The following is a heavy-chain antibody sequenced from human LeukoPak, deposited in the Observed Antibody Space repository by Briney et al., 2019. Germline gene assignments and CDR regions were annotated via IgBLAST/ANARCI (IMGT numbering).Heavy chain of an antibody. CDR3: VRDGGYSGYEY. CDR1: GFTFGSYW. J-gene: IGHJ4*02. CDR2: IKQDGSER. D-gene: IGHD5-12*01. Sequence: GGFLRLSCAASGFTFGSYWMTWVRQAPGKGLEWVANIKQDGSERYYVDSMKGRITISRDNAKKSLYLEVNSLSAEDTAVYYCVRDGGYSGYEYWGQGTLVTVSS. V-gene: IGHV3-7*04.